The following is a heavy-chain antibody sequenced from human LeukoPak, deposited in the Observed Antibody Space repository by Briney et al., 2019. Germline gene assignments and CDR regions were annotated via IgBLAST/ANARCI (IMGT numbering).Heavy chain of an antibody. V-gene: IGHV3-73*01. Sequence: GGSLRLSCAASGFTLSGSAMPWVRQASGKGLEWVGRIRSKANTYATAYAASVRGRFTISRDESKNTAYLQMNSLKTEDTAVYYCTRRSTDDSSGYYSTWGQGTLVTVSS. CDR1: GFTLSGSA. J-gene: IGHJ5*02. CDR3: TRRSTDDSSGYYST. D-gene: IGHD3-22*01. CDR2: IRSKANTYAT.